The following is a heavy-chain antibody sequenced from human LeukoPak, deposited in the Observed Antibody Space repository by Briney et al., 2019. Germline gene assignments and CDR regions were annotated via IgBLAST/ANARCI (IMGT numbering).Heavy chain of an antibody. CDR2: IYSGGST. CDR3: AKASSGSTSVAVYFDN. D-gene: IGHD1-26*01. V-gene: IGHV3-66*01. CDR1: GFTVSSNY. J-gene: IGHJ4*02. Sequence: GGSLRLSCAASGFTVSSNYMNWVRQAPGKGLEWVSLIYSGGSTHYADSVKGRFTISRDNSKNTLYLQMNSLRAEDTAIYYCAKASSGSTSVAVYFDNWGQGTLVVVSS.